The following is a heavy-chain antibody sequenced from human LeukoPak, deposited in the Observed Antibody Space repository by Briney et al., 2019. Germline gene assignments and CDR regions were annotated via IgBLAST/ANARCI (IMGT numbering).Heavy chain of an antibody. J-gene: IGHJ5*02. CDR2: IYTSGNT. CDR3: ARGRVAAAGYNWFDP. V-gene: IGHV4-39*07. D-gene: IGHD6-13*01. CDR1: GGSISSSSYY. Sequence: SETLSLTCTVSGGSISSSSYYWGWIRQPPGKGLEWIGSIYTSGNTNYNPSLKSRVTISVDTSKNQFSLRLSSVTAADTAVYYYARGRVAAAGYNWFDPWGQGTLVTVSS.